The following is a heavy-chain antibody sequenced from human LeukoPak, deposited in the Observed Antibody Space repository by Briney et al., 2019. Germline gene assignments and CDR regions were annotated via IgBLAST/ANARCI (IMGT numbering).Heavy chain of an antibody. D-gene: IGHD4-17*01. Sequence: GGSLTLSCTTSGFPFNHQWIFWVRQAPGKGLMWVSRIMSDGTGITYTDSVEGRFTISRDNAKNTLYLQMNSLRDEDTAVYYCVRGQTIDYWGQGTLVTVSS. CDR3: VRGQTIDY. V-gene: IGHV3-74*01. J-gene: IGHJ4*02. CDR2: IMSDGTGI. CDR1: GFPFNHQW.